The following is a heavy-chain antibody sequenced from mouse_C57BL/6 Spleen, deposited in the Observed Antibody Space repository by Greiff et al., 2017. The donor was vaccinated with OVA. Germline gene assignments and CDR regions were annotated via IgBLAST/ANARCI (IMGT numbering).Heavy chain of an antibody. CDR1: GFTFNTYA. D-gene: IGHD1-1*01. CDR3: VRESSYGFAY. V-gene: IGHV10-3*01. J-gene: IGHJ3*01. Sequence: EVKLMESGGGLVQPKGSLKLSCAASGFTFNTYAMHWVRQAPGKGLEWVARIRRKSSNYATYYADSVKDRFTISRDDSQSMLHLQMNNLKTEDTATYVCVRESSYGFAYWGQGTLVTVSA. CDR2: IRRKSSNYAT.